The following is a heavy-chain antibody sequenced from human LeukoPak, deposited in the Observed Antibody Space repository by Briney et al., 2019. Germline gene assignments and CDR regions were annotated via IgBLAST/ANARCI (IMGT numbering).Heavy chain of an antibody. CDR3: ARKALGATTTGTFDY. Sequence: GASVKVSCKASGYTFTSYAISWVRQAPGQGLEWMGGIIPIFGTANYAQKFQGRVTITADESTSTAYMELSSLRSEDTAVYYCARKALGATTTGTFDYWGQGTLVTVSS. CDR1: GYTFTSYA. D-gene: IGHD1-26*01. CDR2: IIPIFGTA. V-gene: IGHV1-69*13. J-gene: IGHJ4*02.